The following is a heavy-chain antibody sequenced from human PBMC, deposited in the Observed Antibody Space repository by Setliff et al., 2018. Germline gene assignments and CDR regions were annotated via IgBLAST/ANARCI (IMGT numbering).Heavy chain of an antibody. J-gene: IGHJ6*03. CDR3: AKDVGRGSGYYYYTDV. V-gene: IGHV3-30*02. CDR2: IWDDGVKK. CDR1: GFGFSDAW. D-gene: IGHD2-15*01. Sequence: PGGSLRLSCVGSGFGFSDAWMTWVRQAPGKGLEWVAVIWDDGVKKYHGDSVKGRFTISRDNFKNTLYLQMSSLRVEDTAVYYCAKDVGRGSGYYYYTDVWGKGTTVTVSS.